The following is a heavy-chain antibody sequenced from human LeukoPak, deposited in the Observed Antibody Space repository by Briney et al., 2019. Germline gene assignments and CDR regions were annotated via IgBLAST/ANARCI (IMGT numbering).Heavy chain of an antibody. CDR2: IYSGGST. Sequence: GGSLRLSCAASGFTLSSNYMSWVRQAPGKGLEWVSVIYSGGSTYYADAVKGRFTISRDNAKNSLFLQMNDLRAEDTAVYYCGRGATDVTRWFDPWGQGTRVTVSS. V-gene: IGHV3-53*01. CDR3: GRGATDVTRWFDP. J-gene: IGHJ5*02. CDR1: GFTLSSNY. D-gene: IGHD1-1*01.